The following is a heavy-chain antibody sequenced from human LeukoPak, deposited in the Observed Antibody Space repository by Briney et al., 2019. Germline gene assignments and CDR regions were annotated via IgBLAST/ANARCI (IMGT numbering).Heavy chain of an antibody. J-gene: IGHJ6*04. V-gene: IGHV1-2*04. CDR3: ARAPSWGGVPAALYYYYYGMDV. CDR2: INPNSGGT. Sequence: ASVKVSCKASGGTFSSYAISWVRQAPGQGLEWMGWINPNSGGTNYAQKFQGWVTMTRDTSISTAYMELSRLRSDDTAVYYCARAPSWGGVPAALYYYYYGMDVWGKGTTVTVSS. CDR1: GGTFSSYA. D-gene: IGHD2-2*01.